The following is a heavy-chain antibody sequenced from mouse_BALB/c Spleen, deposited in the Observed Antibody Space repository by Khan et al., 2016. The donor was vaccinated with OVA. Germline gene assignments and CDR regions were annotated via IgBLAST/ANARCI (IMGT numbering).Heavy chain of an antibody. CDR2: ISSGGNT. V-gene: IGHV5-6-5*01. D-gene: IGHD2-4*01. J-gene: IGHJ3*01. Sequence: EVQLVESGGGLVKPGGSLKLSCAASGFTFSSYIMSWVRQTPEKRLEWVASISSGGNTFYPDIVKGRFTISRDDARNILYLQMSSLKSEDTAMYYCAREDPMITTWFAYWGQGTLVTVS. CDR1: GFTFSSYI. CDR3: AREDPMITTWFAY.